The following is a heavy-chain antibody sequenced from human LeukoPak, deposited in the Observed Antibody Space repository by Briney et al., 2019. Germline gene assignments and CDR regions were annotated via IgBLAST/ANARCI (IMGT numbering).Heavy chain of an antibody. V-gene: IGHV3-21*01. CDR1: GFTFSSYS. CDR3: AAADGFDY. CDR2: ISSSSSYT. Sequence: PGGSLRLSCAASGFTFSSYSMNWVRQAPGKGLEWVSSISSSSSYTYYADSVKGRFTISRDNAKNSLYLQMNSLRAEDTAVYYCAAADGFDYWGQGTLVTVSS. D-gene: IGHD6-13*01. J-gene: IGHJ4*02.